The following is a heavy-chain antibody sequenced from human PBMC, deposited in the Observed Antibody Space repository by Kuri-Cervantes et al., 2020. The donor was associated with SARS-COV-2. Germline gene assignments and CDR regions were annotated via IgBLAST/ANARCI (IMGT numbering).Heavy chain of an antibody. Sequence: GESLKISCAASGFTFDDYGMSWVRQDPGKGLEWVSGINWNGGSTGYADSVKGRFTISRDNAKNSLYLQMDSLKAKDTAMYYCTRPPYCSGGSCYPTRDLDYWGQGTLVTVSS. D-gene: IGHD2-15*01. CDR3: TRPPYCSGGSCYPTRDLDY. V-gene: IGHV3-20*04. J-gene: IGHJ4*02. CDR2: INWNGGST. CDR1: GFTFDDYG.